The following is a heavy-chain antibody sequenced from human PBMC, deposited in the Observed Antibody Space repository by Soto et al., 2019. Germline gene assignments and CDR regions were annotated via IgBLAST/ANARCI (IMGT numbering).Heavy chain of an antibody. CDR3: ARGDYGDYDY. D-gene: IGHD4-17*01. CDR1: GYTFTNFG. V-gene: IGHV1-18*01. CDR2: ISTYNGNT. Sequence: QVQLMQSGAEVKKPGASVKVSCKASGYTFTNFGVSWVRQAPGQGLEWVGWISTYNGNTNCAQNLQDRVTMTTDTSTSTAYMELRSLRSDDTAVYYCARGDYGDYDYWGQGTLVTVSS. J-gene: IGHJ4*02.